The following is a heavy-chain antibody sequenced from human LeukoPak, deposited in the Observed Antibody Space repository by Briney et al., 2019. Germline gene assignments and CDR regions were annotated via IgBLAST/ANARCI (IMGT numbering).Heavy chain of an antibody. CDR1: GFTVSSNY. V-gene: IGHV3-53*01. D-gene: IGHD2-2*01. Sequence: GGSLRLSCAASGFTVSSNYMSWVRQAPGKGLEWVSVIYSGGSTYYADSVKGRFTISRDNSKNTLYLQMNSPRAEDTAVYYCAREYCSSTSCYFSYWGQGTLVTVSS. J-gene: IGHJ4*02. CDR2: IYSGGST. CDR3: AREYCSSTSCYFSY.